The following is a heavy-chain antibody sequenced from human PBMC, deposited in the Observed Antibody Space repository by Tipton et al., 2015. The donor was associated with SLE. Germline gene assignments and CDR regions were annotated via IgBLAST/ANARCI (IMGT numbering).Heavy chain of an antibody. V-gene: IGHV3-9*01. J-gene: IGHJ4*02. CDR3: AKGPYSSSWYFDY. CDR2: ISWNSGSI. D-gene: IGHD6-13*01. CDR1: GFTFDDYA. Sequence: RSLRLSCAASGFTFDDYAMHWVRQAPGKGLEWVSGISWNSGSIGYADSVKGRFTISRDNAKNSLYLQMNSLRAEDTALYYCAKGPYSSSWYFDYWGQGTLVTVSS.